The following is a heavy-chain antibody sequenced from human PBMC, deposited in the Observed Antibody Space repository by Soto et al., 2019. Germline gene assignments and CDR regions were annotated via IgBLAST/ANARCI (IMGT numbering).Heavy chain of an antibody. J-gene: IGHJ4*02. V-gene: IGHV4-59*08. Sequence: SETLSLTCTVSGGSISSYYWSWIRQPPGKGLEWIGYIYYSGSTNYNPSLKSRVTISVDTSKNQFSLKLSSVTAADTAVYYCARTRYSGYDGGLFDYWGQGTLVTVSS. CDR1: GGSISSYY. D-gene: IGHD5-12*01. CDR2: IYYSGST. CDR3: ARTRYSGYDGGLFDY.